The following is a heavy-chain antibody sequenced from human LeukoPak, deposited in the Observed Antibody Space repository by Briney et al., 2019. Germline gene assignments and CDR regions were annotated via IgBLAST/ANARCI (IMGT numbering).Heavy chain of an antibody. CDR2: VSPNSGT. J-gene: IGHJ4*02. Sequence: ASVKVSCKASGYRFTDYYVHLVRQAPGQGLEWMGRVSPNSGTNYAQKVQGTVTMTTDTTISTAYMELSRLRSDHTAVYYCASGLNSRSTSCWGQGTRVTASS. D-gene: IGHD6-13*01. V-gene: IGHV1-2*02. CDR1: GYRFTDYY. CDR3: ASGLNSRSTSC.